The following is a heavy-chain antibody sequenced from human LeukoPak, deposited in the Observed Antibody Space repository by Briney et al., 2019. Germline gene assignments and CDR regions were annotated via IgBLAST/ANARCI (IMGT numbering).Heavy chain of an antibody. J-gene: IGHJ3*02. CDR1: GYTFTGYY. V-gene: IGHV1-2*02. Sequence: ASVNVSCKASGYTFTGYYMHWVRQAPGQGLEWMGWINPNSGGTNYAQKFQGRVTMTRDTSISTAYMELSRLRSDDTAVYYCARPKYSSGWYDDAFDIWGQGTMVTVSS. D-gene: IGHD6-19*01. CDR2: INPNSGGT. CDR3: ARPKYSSGWYDDAFDI.